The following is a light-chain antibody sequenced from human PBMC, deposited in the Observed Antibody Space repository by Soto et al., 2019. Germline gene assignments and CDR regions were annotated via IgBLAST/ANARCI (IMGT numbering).Light chain of an antibody. V-gene: IGKV4-1*01. J-gene: IGKJ1*01. CDR3: HQYYTGRT. Sequence: DIVMTQSPDSLAVSLGERATINCKSSQSVLYSSNNKNYLAWYQQKPGQPPKPLIYWASTRESGVPDRFSGSGSGTDFTLTISSLQAEDVAVYYCHQYYTGRTFGQGTKVEIK. CDR1: QSVLYSSNNKNY. CDR2: WAS.